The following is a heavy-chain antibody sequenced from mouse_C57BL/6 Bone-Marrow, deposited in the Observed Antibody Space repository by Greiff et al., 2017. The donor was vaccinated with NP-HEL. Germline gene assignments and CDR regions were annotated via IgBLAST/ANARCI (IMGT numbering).Heavy chain of an antibody. J-gene: IGHJ2*01. CDR1: GYTFPSYW. V-gene: IGHV1-55*01. D-gene: IGHD1-1*01. CDR3: ARHPLLLGFDY. CDR2: IYPGSGST. Sequence: QVQLQQPGAELVKPGASVNMSCKASGYTFPSYWITWVKQRPGQGLEWIGDIYPGSGSTNYNAKFKSKATMTVDTSSSTAYMPLSSLTSEDSAVYYCARHPLLLGFDYWGQGTTLTVSS.